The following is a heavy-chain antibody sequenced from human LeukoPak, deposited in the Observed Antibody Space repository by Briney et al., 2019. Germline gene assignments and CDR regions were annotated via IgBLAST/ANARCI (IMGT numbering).Heavy chain of an antibody. J-gene: IGHJ4*02. CDR3: PQGYGDYSGD. Sequence: GGSLRLSCAESGFTFSTHGMHWVRQAPGKGLEWVAFIRYDGDNEYYADSVKGRFTISRDKSKNKVYMQMDSLRTEDTAVYYCPQGYGDYSGDWGQGTLVTVSS. CDR2: IRYDGDNE. V-gene: IGHV3-30*02. D-gene: IGHD4-17*01. CDR1: GFTFSTHG.